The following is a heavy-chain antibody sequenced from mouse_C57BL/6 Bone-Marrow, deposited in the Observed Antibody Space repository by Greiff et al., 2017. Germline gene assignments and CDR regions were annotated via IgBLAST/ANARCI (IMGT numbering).Heavy chain of an antibody. D-gene: IGHD1-1*01. V-gene: IGHV1-26*01. CDR1: GYTFTDYY. CDR3: ASPYYYGSSLFAY. Sequence: VQLQQSGPKLVKPGASVKISCKASGYTFTDYYMNWVKQSHGKSLEWIGDINPNNGGTSYNQKFKGKATLTVDKSSSTAYMELRSLTSEDSAVYYCASPYYYGSSLFAYWGQGTLVTVSA. J-gene: IGHJ3*01. CDR2: INPNNGGT.